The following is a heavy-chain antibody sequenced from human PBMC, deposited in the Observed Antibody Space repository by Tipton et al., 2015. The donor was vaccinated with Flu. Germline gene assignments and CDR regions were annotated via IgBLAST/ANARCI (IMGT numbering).Heavy chain of an antibody. V-gene: IGHV4-59*01. CDR2: IYYSGST. J-gene: IGHJ6*03. Sequence: TLSLTCTVSGGSISSYYWSWIRQPPGKGLEWIGYIYYSGSTNYNPSLKSRVTISVDTSKNQFSLKLSSVTAADTAVYYCARVPEGVPYYMDVWGKGTTVTVSS. D-gene: IGHD1-14*01. CDR3: ARVPEGVPYYMDV. CDR1: GGSISSYY.